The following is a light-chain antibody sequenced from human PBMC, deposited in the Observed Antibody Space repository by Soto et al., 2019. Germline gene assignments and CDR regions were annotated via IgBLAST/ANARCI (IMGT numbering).Light chain of an antibody. CDR1: QSISTT. J-gene: IGKJ4*01. CDR3: QQYNSWVT. CDR2: GAS. V-gene: IGKV3-15*01. Sequence: EIVLTQSPVTLSVSPGGRATLSCRTSQSISTTLAWYQQKPGQPPRLLIYGASTRATGVPARFSGSGSGTEFTLTIDSLQSEDFAVYYCQQYNSWVTFGGGTKVDIK.